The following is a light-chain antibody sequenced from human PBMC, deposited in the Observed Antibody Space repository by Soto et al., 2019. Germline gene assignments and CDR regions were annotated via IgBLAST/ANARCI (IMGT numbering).Light chain of an antibody. CDR3: SSYAGSNNFV. CDR2: EVS. V-gene: IGLV2-8*01. J-gene: IGLJ2*01. CDR1: XXXVGGYNY. Sequence: QSALTQPPSASGSPGQSVTISCTGTXXXVGGYNYVSWYQQHPGKAPKLMIYEVSKRPSGVPDRFSGSKSGNTASLTVSGLQAEXEXDYYCSSYAGSNNFVFGGGTKLTVL.